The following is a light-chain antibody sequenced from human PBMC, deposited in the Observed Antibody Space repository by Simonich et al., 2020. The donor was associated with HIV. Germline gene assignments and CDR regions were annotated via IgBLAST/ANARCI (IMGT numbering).Light chain of an antibody. CDR1: QSLLSSNGYNY. V-gene: IGKV2-28*01. CDR2: LGS. CDR3: MQARQTPFT. J-gene: IGKJ3*01. Sequence: DIVMTQSPLSLPVTPGEPASISCRSSQSLLSSNGYNYLDWYLQKPGQSPQILIYLGSNRASGVPDRFSGSGSGTDFTLKISRVEAEDVGVYYCMQARQTPFTFGPGTKVDIK.